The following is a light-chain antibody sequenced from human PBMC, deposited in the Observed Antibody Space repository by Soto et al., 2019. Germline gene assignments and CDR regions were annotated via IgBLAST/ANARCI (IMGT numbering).Light chain of an antibody. CDR3: SSYTSSTAYI. CDR1: SSDVGGYSY. CDR2: HVT. V-gene: IGLV2-14*03. J-gene: IGLJ1*01. Sequence: QSALTQPASVSGSPGQSITISCTGTSSDVGGYSYVSWYQQHPGDAPKLMIYHVTNRPSGVSDRFSDSKSGNTASLTISGLQAEDEADYYCSSYTSSTAYIFGTGTKLTVL.